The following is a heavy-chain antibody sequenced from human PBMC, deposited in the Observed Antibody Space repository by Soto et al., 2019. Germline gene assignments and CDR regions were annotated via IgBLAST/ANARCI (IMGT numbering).Heavy chain of an antibody. J-gene: IGHJ6*02. V-gene: IGHV1-69*06. CDR2: IIPIFGTA. CDR1: GGTFSSYA. CDR3: AREELRFLEWLFSYYYYGMDV. Sequence: SVKVSCKASGGTFSSYAISWVRQAPGQGLEWMGGIIPIFGTANYAQKFQGRVTITADKSTSTAYMELSSLRSEDTAVYYCAREELRFLEWLFSYYYYGMDVWGQGTTVTVSS. D-gene: IGHD3-3*01.